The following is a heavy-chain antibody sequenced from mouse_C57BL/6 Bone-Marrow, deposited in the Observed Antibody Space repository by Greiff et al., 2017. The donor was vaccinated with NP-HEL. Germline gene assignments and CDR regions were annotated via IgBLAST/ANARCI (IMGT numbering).Heavy chain of an antibody. D-gene: IGHD3-3*01. CDR1: GYTFTDYN. CDR3: ARGRGRGYCAMDY. J-gene: IGHJ4*01. Sequence: VQLQQSGPELVKPGASVKISCKASGYTFTDYNMDWVKQSHGQSLEWIGDIYPNNGGTNYNQKFKGKATLTVDKSSSTAYMQLRSLTSEDTAVYYCARGRGRGYCAMDYWGQGTSVTVSS. CDR2: IYPNNGGT. V-gene: IGHV1-18*01.